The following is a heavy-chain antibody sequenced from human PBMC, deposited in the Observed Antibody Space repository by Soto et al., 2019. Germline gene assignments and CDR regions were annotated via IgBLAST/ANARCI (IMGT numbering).Heavy chain of an antibody. CDR1: GGTFSSYA. CDR2: IIPIFGTA. D-gene: IGHD5-12*01. J-gene: IGHJ4*02. Sequence: QVQLVQSGAEVKKPGSSVKVSCKASGGTFSSYAISWVRQAPGQGREWMGGIIPIFGTANYAQKFQGRVTITADQSTRTAYVEQSSLRSEDTAVYYWASVLERRDGYNCAYRGQGTLVTVSS. CDR3: ASVLERRDGYNCAY. V-gene: IGHV1-69*01.